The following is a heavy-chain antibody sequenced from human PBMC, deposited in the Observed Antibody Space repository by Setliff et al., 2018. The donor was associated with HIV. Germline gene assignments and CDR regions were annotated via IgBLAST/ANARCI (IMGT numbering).Heavy chain of an antibody. D-gene: IGHD5-12*01. J-gene: IGHJ4*02. V-gene: IGHV3-21*06. CDR2: IITSSSYT. CDR1: GFTFSYYS. Sequence: GGSLRLSCAASGFTFSYYSMTWVRQAPGKGLEWVSSIITSSSYTYYADSVKGRFTISRDNAKNSLYLQRNSLRAEDTAVYFCATLPAAIVATTYYFDYWGQGTLVTVSS. CDR3: ATLPAAIVATTYYFDY.